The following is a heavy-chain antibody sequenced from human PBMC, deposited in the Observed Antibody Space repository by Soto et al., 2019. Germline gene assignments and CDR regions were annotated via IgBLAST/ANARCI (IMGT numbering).Heavy chain of an antibody. D-gene: IGHD5-18*01. CDR2: ISAYNGNT. CDR3: ARHRTATGMTDYYYYGMDV. V-gene: IGHV1-18*04. J-gene: IGHJ6*02. CDR1: GYTFTSYG. Sequence: XTVKRSCKASGYTFTSYGISWVRQSPGQGLEWMGWISAYNGNTNYAQKLQGRVTMTTDTSTSTAYMELRSLRSDDTAVYYCARHRTATGMTDYYYYGMDVWGQRTTVTVSS.